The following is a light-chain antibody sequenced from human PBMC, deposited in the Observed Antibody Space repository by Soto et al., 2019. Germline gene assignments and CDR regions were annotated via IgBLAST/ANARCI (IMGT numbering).Light chain of an antibody. V-gene: IGKV1-9*01. CDR3: QQLFDYPLT. CDR1: QGIINY. Sequence: GDRLTITSRASQGIINYLAWYQQKPGKAPKFLIYAASTLGSGVPSRFSGGGSETEFTLTISSLQPEDFATYYCQQLFDYPLTFGEGTKVDI. J-gene: IGKJ4*01. CDR2: AAS.